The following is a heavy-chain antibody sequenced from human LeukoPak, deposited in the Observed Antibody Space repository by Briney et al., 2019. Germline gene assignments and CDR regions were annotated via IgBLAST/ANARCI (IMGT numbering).Heavy chain of an antibody. CDR3: AKDRVAARIFDY. V-gene: IGHV3-23*01. J-gene: IGHJ4*02. D-gene: IGHD6-6*01. Sequence: ETLSLTCAVYGGSFSGYYWSWVRQAPGKGLEWVSAISGSGGSTYYADSVKGRFTISRDNSKNTLYLQMNSLRAEDTAVYYCAKDRVAARIFDYWGQGTLVTVSS. CDR1: GGSFSGYY. CDR2: ISGSGGST.